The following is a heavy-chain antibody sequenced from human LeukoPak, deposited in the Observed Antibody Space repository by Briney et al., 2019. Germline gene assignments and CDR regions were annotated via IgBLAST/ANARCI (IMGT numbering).Heavy chain of an antibody. CDR2: IWYDGSYK. D-gene: IGHD3-10*01. CDR1: GFTFSSYG. Sequence: GGPLRLSCAASGFTFSSYGMHWVRQAPGKGLEWVAIIWYDGSYKYYADSAKGRFTISRDNSKNTLFLQMNSLGADDTAVFYCARDYYGSGDYWGQGTLVTVSS. J-gene: IGHJ4*02. CDR3: ARDYYGSGDY. V-gene: IGHV3-33*02.